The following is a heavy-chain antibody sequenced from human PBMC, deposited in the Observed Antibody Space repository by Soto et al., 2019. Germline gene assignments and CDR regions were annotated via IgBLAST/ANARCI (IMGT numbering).Heavy chain of an antibody. CDR3: AKDLDPVVTNQYHYYYYYMDV. V-gene: IGHV3-23*01. D-gene: IGHD3-22*01. CDR1: GFTFSSYA. J-gene: IGHJ6*03. CDR2: ISGSGTST. Sequence: GGSLRLSCAASGFTFSSYAMSWVRQAPGKGLEWVSVISGSGTSTFYADSVKGRFTISRDNSKNTLYLQMNSLRAEDTAVYYCAKDLDPVVTNQYHYYYYYMDVWGKGTTVTVSS.